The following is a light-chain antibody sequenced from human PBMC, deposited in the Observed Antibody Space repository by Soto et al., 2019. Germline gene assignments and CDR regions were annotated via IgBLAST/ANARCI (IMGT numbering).Light chain of an antibody. CDR2: DVS. V-gene: IGLV2-11*01. Sequence: QSALTQPRSVSGSPGQSVTISCTGTSSDVGGYNFVSWHQQHPGKAPKLMIYDVSKRPSGVPDRFSGSKSGNTASLTISGLQAEDEADYYCCSYAGSYTYVFGTGTKVNVL. CDR1: SSDVGGYNF. J-gene: IGLJ1*01. CDR3: CSYAGSYTYV.